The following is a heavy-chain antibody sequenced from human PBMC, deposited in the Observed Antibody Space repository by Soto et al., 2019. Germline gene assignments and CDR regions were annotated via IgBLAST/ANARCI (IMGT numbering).Heavy chain of an antibody. CDR2: IYYSGST. J-gene: IGHJ3*02. CDR3: ARAGDYDFWSGYSNDASDI. Sequence: SETLSLTCTFSGGSISSYYWSWIRQPPGKGLEWIGYIYYSGSTNYNPSLKSRVTISVDTSKNPFSLKLSSVAAADTAVYYCARAGDYDFWSGYSNDASDIWGQGTMVTVSS. D-gene: IGHD3-3*01. CDR1: GGSISSYY. V-gene: IGHV4-59*01.